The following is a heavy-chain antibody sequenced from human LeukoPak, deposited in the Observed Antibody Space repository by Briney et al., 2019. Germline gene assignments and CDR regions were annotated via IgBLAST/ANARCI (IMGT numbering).Heavy chain of an antibody. J-gene: IGHJ4*02. Sequence: PSETLSLTCTVSGGSVSSGRYYWSWIRQPPGKGLEWIGYIYYSGSTNYNPSLKGRVTISVDTSKNQFSLKLSSVTAADTAVYYCAREMEQLIDYWGQGTLVTVSS. V-gene: IGHV4-61*01. CDR1: GGSVSSGRYY. D-gene: IGHD6-13*01. CDR3: AREMEQLIDY. CDR2: IYYSGST.